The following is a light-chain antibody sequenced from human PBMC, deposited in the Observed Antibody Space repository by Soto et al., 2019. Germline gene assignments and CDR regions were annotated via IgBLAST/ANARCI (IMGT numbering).Light chain of an antibody. CDR1: QSVSNNY. V-gene: IGKV3-20*01. CDR3: QQYGYLVT. Sequence: EIVLTQSPGTLSLSPGEIATLSCRASQSVSNNYLAWYQQKPGQAPRLLIYGASNRATGIPDRFSGSGSGTDFTLTISRLEPEDFAMYYCQQYGYLVTFGGGTKVDIK. CDR2: GAS. J-gene: IGKJ4*01.